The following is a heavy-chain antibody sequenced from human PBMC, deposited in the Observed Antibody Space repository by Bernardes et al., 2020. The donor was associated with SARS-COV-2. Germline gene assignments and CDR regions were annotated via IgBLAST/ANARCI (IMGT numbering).Heavy chain of an antibody. CDR3: AREEYFAVLLGGARWFDP. Sequence: SETLSLTCTVSGGSISSGSYYWSWIRQPAGKGLEWIGRIYTSGSTNYNPSLKSRVTISVDTSKNQFSLKLSSVTAADTAVYYCAREEYFAVLLGGARWFDPWGQGTLVTVSS. J-gene: IGHJ5*02. D-gene: IGHD3-9*01. V-gene: IGHV4-61*02. CDR1: GGSISSGSYY. CDR2: IYTSGST.